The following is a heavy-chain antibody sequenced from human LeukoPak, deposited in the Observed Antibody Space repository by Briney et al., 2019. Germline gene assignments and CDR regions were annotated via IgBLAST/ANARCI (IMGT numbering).Heavy chain of an antibody. CDR3: TTGLGDSSGWAFDY. D-gene: IGHD6-19*01. V-gene: IGHV3-15*07. J-gene: IGHJ4*02. CDR1: GFTFSNAW. Sequence: PGGSLRLSCAASGFTFSNAWMNWVRQAPGKGLEWVGRIKSKTDGGTTDYAAPVKGRFTISRDDSKNTLYLQMSSLKTEDTAVYYCTTGLGDSSGWAFDYWGQGTLVTVSS. CDR2: IKSKTDGGTT.